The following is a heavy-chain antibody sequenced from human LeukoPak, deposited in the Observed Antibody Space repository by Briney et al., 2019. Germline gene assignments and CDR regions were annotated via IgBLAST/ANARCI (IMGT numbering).Heavy chain of an antibody. CDR3: ATLGYCSSTSCYTTYYYYMDV. J-gene: IGHJ6*03. Sequence: SVKVSCKASGGTFSSYAISWVRQAPGQGLEWMGGIIPIFGTANYAQKFQGRVTITADESTSTAYMELSSLRSEDTAVYYCATLGYCSSTSCYTTYYYYMDVWGKGTTVTVSS. V-gene: IGHV1-69*13. CDR2: IIPIFGTA. CDR1: GGTFSSYA. D-gene: IGHD2-2*02.